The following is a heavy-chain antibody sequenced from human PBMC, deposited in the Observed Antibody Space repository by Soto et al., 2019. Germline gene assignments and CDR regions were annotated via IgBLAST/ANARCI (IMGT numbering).Heavy chain of an antibody. CDR2: ISGSGGST. D-gene: IGHD3-16*02. Sequence: PGGSLRLSCGASGFTFGGYAVSWVRQAPGKGLEWVSAISGSGGSTYYADSVKGRFTISRDNSKNTLYLQMNSLRAEDTAVYYCAKDLWVDMITFGGVIVRPRPVIDKYYFDYWGQGTLVTVSS. CDR3: AKDLWVDMITFGGVIVRPRPVIDKYYFDY. CDR1: GFTFGGYA. V-gene: IGHV3-23*01. J-gene: IGHJ4*02.